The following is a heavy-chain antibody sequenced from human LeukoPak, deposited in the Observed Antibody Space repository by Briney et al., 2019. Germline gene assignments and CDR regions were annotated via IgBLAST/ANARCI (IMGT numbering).Heavy chain of an antibody. CDR1: GGSLSNYY. CDR3: ARSAFLVTAPGLYYFDY. J-gene: IGHJ4*02. V-gene: IGHV4-59*08. Sequence: ETLSLTCTVSGGSLSNYYWSWIRQAPGKGLEWIAYIFSSGTANYNPSLKSRVTISVDTPKNQFSLKLSSVTATDTAVYYCARSAFLVTAPGLYYFDYWGRGTLVAVSS. D-gene: IGHD6-13*01. CDR2: IFSSGTA.